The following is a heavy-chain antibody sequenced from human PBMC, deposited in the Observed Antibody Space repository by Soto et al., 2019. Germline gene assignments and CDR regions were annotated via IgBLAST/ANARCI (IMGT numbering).Heavy chain of an antibody. J-gene: IGHJ6*02. CDR2: IIPIFGTA. D-gene: IGHD6-6*01. CDR1: GGTFSSYA. CDR3: ARGRAGGQLRYYYGMDV. V-gene: IGHV1-69*01. Sequence: QVQLVQSGAEVKKPGSSVKVSCKASGGTFSSYAISWVRQAPGQGLEWMGGIIPIFGTANYAQKFQGRVTITADESTSTAYMELSILRSEDTAVYYCARGRAGGQLRYYYGMDVWGQGTTVTVSS.